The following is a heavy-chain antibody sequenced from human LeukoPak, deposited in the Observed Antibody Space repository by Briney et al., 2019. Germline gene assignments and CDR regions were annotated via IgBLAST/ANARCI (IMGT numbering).Heavy chain of an antibody. J-gene: IGHJ4*02. D-gene: IGHD2-15*01. CDR1: GGSISSDY. V-gene: IGHV4-59*08. Sequence: SETQSLTGTAAGGSISSDYGGWSRQPKGKGQDWIAYMYYRANTRYNPSLKGRVTISVDTSRNQFSLKLSSVTAADTAVYYCARHEVGYCDGGSCPYYFDYWGQGTLVTVSS. CDR3: ARHEVGYCDGGSCPYYFDY. CDR2: MYYRANT.